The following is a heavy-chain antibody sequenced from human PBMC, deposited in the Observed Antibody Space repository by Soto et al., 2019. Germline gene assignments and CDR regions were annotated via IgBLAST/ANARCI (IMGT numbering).Heavy chain of an antibody. CDR3: ARYIVVVTAIPAFDI. J-gene: IGHJ3*02. CDR2: ISAYNGNT. CDR1: GYTFTSYG. D-gene: IGHD2-21*02. Sequence: ASVKVSCKASGYTFTSYGISWVRQAPGQGLEWMGWISAYNGNTNYAQKLQGRVTMTTDTSTSTAYMELRSLRSDDTAVYYCARYIVVVTAIPAFDIWGQGTMVTVSS. V-gene: IGHV1-18*01.